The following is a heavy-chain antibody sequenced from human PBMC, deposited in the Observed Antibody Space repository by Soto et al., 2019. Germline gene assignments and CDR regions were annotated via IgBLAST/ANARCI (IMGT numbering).Heavy chain of an antibody. CDR1: GFTFSNAW. Sequence: EVQLVESGGGLVKPGGSLRLSCAASGFTFSNAWMSWVRQAPGKGLEWVGRIKSKTDGETTDYAAPVKGRFTISRDDSKNTLYLQMNSLKTEDTAVYYCTTELEGDSSSWYRFDYWGQGTLVTVSS. V-gene: IGHV3-15*01. D-gene: IGHD6-13*01. CDR2: IKSKTDGETT. J-gene: IGHJ4*02. CDR3: TTELEGDSSSWYRFDY.